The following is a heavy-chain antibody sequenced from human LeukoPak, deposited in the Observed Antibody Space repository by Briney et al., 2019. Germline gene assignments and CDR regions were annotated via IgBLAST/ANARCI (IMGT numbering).Heavy chain of an antibody. V-gene: IGHV3-11*04. CDR1: GFTFSDYY. CDR3: AIEEAYYYGSGSFDY. Sequence: GGSLRLSXAASGFTFSDYYMSWIRQAPGKGLEWVSYISSSGSTIYYADSVKGRLTISRDNAKNSLYLQMNSLRAEDTAVYYCAIEEAYYYGSGSFDYWGQGTLVTVSS. CDR2: ISSSGSTI. D-gene: IGHD3-10*01. J-gene: IGHJ4*02.